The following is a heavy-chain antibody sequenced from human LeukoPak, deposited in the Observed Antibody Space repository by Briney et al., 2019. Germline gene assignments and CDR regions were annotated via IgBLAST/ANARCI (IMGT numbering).Heavy chain of an antibody. J-gene: IGHJ6*03. CDR3: ARVRTQWDYYYYMDV. D-gene: IGHD2-8*01. CDR2: IYTSGST. Sequence: SETLSLTCIVSGGSLSSNSYYWSWIRQPAGKGLEWIGRIYTSGSTNYNPSLKSRVTISVDTSKNQFSLKLSSVTAADTAVYYCARVRTQWDYYYYMDVWGKGTTVTISS. V-gene: IGHV4-61*02. CDR1: GGSLSSNSYY.